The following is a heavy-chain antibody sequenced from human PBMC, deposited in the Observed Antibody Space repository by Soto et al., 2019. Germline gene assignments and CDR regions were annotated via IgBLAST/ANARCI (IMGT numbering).Heavy chain of an antibody. D-gene: IGHD3-22*01. CDR3: ARELTMIDTGDAFDI. J-gene: IGHJ3*02. CDR2: LYYSGST. V-gene: IGHV4-59*12. CDR1: GGSISSYY. Sequence: SETLSLTCTVSGGSISSYYWSWIRQPPGKGLEWIGYLYYSGSTNYNPSLKSRVTISVDTSKNQFSLQLNSVTPEDTAVYYCARELTMIDTGDAFDIWGQGTMVTVSS.